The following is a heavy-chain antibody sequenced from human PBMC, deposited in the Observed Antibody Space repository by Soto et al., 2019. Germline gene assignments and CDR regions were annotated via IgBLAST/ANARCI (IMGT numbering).Heavy chain of an antibody. CDR2: IDTSGKT. CDR1: GGSLTAYS. Sequence: SETLSLTCTVSGGSLTAYSWNWIRQPVGKGLEWIGRIDTSGKTNYIPSLKSRLTMSIDRFKNQFSLNLKFVTAADTAVYFCAKDESGAADIWGQGTMVTVAS. D-gene: IGHD7-27*01. CDR3: AKDESGAADI. V-gene: IGHV4-4*07. J-gene: IGHJ3*02.